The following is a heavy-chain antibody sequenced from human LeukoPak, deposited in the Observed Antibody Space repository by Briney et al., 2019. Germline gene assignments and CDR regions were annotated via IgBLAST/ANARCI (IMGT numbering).Heavy chain of an antibody. CDR1: GYTFTGYY. J-gene: IGHJ4*02. V-gene: IGHV1-18*04. Sequence: ASVKVSCKASGYTFTGYYMHWVRQAPGQGLEWMGWISAYNGNTNYAQKLQGRVTMTTDTSTSTAYMELRSLRSDDTAVYYCARAQPRYSGSSTHFDYWGQGTLVTVSS. CDR2: ISAYNGNT. D-gene: IGHD1-26*01. CDR3: ARAQPRYSGSSTHFDY.